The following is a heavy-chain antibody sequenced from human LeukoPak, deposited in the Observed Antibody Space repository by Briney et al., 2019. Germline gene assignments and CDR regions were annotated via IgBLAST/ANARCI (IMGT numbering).Heavy chain of an antibody. V-gene: IGHV3-21*01. J-gene: IGHJ4*02. CDR1: GLTFGTYA. CDR2: ISSSSSYI. CDR3: ARAPTFSGWFDY. Sequence: PGGSLRLSCAASGLTFGTYAMNWVRQAPGKGLEGVSSISSSSSYIYYADSVKGRFTISRDNAKNSLYLQMNSLRVEDTAGYYCARAPTFSGWFDYWGQGTLVTVSS. D-gene: IGHD6-19*01.